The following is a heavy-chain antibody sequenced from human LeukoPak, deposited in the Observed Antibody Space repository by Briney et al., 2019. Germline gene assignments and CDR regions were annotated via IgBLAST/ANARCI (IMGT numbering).Heavy chain of an antibody. V-gene: IGHV4-59*03. CDR1: GGSISSYY. CDR2: IYYTGST. Sequence: PSETLSLTCTVSGGSISSYYWSWIRQPAGKGLEWIGYIYYTGSTNYNPSLKSRVTISVDTSKNQFSLKLNSVTAADTAVYYCAKYLAATSESHFDYWGQGTLVTVSS. J-gene: IGHJ4*02. CDR3: AKYLAATSESHFDY. D-gene: IGHD6-13*01.